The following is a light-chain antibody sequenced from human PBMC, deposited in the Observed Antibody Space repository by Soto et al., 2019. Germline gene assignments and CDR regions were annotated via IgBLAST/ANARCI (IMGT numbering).Light chain of an antibody. J-gene: IGKJ3*01. V-gene: IGKV1-39*01. Sequence: DIQMTQFSSSLTASVRDRDTISYRASQRISNSLNWYQQKPGRAPNLLIYAASSLQRGAPSRFSGSGSGTDFTLTISSLQPDDFATYYCQQTYSPPFTFGPGTKVDIK. CDR3: QQTYSPPFT. CDR2: AAS. CDR1: QRISNS.